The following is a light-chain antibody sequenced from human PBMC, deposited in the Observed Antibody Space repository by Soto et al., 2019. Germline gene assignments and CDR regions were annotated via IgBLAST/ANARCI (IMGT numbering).Light chain of an antibody. V-gene: IGKV3-20*01. J-gene: IGKJ1*01. CDR2: GAS. Sequence: IVLTQSPGSLSLSPGERATLSCRASQSVSSSYLAWYQQKPGQAPRLPIYGASSRATGIPDRFSGSGSGTDFTLTISRLEPEDFAVYYCQQYGSSPGAFGQGTKVDIK. CDR1: QSVSSSY. CDR3: QQYGSSPGA.